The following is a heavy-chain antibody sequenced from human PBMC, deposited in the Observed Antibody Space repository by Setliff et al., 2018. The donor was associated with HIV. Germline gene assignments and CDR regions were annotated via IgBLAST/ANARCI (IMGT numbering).Heavy chain of an antibody. CDR3: ARGAFDYTAYYYSYMDV. CDR2: IHAGNGYT. V-gene: IGHV1-3*01. CDR1: GYTFTSYA. J-gene: IGHJ6*03. D-gene: IGHD4-4*01. Sequence: ASVKVSCKASGYTFTSYAMHWVRQAPGQRLEWMGWIHAGNGYTKYSQKFQGRVTFTRDTSASAAYMDLSSLRSEDTAVYYCARGAFDYTAYYYSYMDVWGKGTTVTVSS.